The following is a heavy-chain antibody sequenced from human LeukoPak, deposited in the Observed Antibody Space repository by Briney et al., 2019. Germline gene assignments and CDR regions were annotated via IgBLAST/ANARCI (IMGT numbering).Heavy chain of an antibody. CDR3: ARDTNDYSYYMDV. J-gene: IGHJ6*03. V-gene: IGHV3-30*04. Sequence: GGSLRLSCAASGFTSSSYAMHWVRQAPGKGLEWVAVISYDGSNKYYADSVKGRFTISRDNSKNTLYLQMNSPRAEDTAVYYCARDTNDYSYYMDVWGKGTTVTVSS. D-gene: IGHD2-8*01. CDR1: GFTSSSYA. CDR2: ISYDGSNK.